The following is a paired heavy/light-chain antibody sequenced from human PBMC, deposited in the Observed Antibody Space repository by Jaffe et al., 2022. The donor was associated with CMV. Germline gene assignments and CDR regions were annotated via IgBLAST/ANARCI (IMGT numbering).Light chain of an antibody. J-gene: IGKJ2*01. CDR3: QQYGSSLKYT. CDR1: QSVSSSY. V-gene: IGKV3-20*01. Sequence: EIVLTQSPGTLSLSPGERATLSCRASQSVSSSYLAWYQQKPGQAPRLLIYGASSRATGIPDRFSGSGSGTDFTLTISRLEPEDFAVYYCQQYGSSLKYTFGQGTKLEIK. CDR2: GAS.
Heavy chain of an antibody. CDR1: GFTFDDYA. J-gene: IGHJ6*02. CDR3: AKDWGSSSWYFGYGMDV. V-gene: IGHV3-9*01. CDR2: ISWNSGSI. D-gene: IGHD6-13*01. Sequence: EVQLVESGGGLVQPGRSLRLSCAASGFTFDDYAMHWVRQAPGKGLEWVSGISWNSGSIGYADSVKGRFTISRDNAKNSLYLQMNSLRAEDTALYYCAKDWGSSSWYFGYGMDVWGQGTTVTVSS.